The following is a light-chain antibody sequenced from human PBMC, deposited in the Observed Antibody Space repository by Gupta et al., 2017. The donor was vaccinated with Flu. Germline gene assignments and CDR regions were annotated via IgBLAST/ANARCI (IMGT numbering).Light chain of an antibody. Sequence: SLGERATINCKSSQSVLYSSNNKNYLAWYQQKPGQPPKLLIYWASTRESGVPDRFSGSGSGTDFTLTISSLQAEDVAVYYCQQYYSTPYTFGQGTKLGIK. CDR2: WAS. CDR3: QQYYSTPYT. V-gene: IGKV4-1*01. J-gene: IGKJ2*01. CDR1: QSVLYSSNNKNY.